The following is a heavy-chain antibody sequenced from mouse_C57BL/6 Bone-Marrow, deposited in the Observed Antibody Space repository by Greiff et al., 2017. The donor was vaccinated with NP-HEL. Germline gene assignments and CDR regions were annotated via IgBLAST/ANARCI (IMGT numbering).Heavy chain of an antibody. CDR3: ARRLSSSWYFDV. D-gene: IGHD1-1*01. Sequence: DVQLQESGPGMVKPSQSLSLTCTVTGYSITSGYDWHWIRHFPGNKLEWMGYISYSGSTNYNPSLKSRISITHDTSKNHFFLKLTSVTTEDTATYYCARRLSSSWYFDVWGTGTTVTVSS. V-gene: IGHV3-1*01. J-gene: IGHJ1*03. CDR1: GYSITSGYD. CDR2: ISYSGST.